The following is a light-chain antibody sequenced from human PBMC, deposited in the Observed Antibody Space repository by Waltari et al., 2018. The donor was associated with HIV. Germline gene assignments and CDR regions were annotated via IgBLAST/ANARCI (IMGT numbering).Light chain of an antibody. V-gene: IGLV2-14*01. Sequence: QSALTQPASVSGSPGQSITISCTGSNSDLGSTKYVSWYQVRPDKGPKLLIFEVTHRPSGLSDRFSGSKSGSTASLTISGLQPEDEADYFCCSYTVTSTFVFGGGTKLTVL. CDR2: EVT. CDR1: NSDLGSTKY. CDR3: CSYTVTSTFV. J-gene: IGLJ2*01.